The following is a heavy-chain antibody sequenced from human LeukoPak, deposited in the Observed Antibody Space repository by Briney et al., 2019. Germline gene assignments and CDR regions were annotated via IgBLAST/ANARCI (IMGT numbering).Heavy chain of an antibody. D-gene: IGHD3-3*01. Sequence: ASVKVSCKASGGTFSSYAISWVRQAPGQGLEWMGGIIPIFGIANYAQKFQGRVTITTDESTSTAYMELSSLRSEDTAVYYCARASDFWSGQPHYYYYYMDVWGKGTTVTVSS. J-gene: IGHJ6*03. CDR1: GGTFSSYA. V-gene: IGHV1-69*05. CDR2: IIPIFGIA. CDR3: ARASDFWSGQPHYYYYYMDV.